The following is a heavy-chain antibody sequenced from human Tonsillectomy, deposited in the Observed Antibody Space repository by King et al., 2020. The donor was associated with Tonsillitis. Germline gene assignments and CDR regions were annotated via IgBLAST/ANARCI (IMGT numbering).Heavy chain of an antibody. CDR3: AREGGGAVAGAFDY. J-gene: IGHJ4*02. CDR2: IYASGST. CDR1: GAPISRDNFF. Sequence: QLQESGPGLVKPSQTLSLTCTVSGAPISRDNFFWRWIRQPAGKGLEWIGRIYASGSTNYNSSLRSRVTISVDTSKNQLSLMMSSVTAADTALYFCAREGGGAVAGAFDYWGQGTLVTVSS. D-gene: IGHD6-19*01. V-gene: IGHV4-61*02.